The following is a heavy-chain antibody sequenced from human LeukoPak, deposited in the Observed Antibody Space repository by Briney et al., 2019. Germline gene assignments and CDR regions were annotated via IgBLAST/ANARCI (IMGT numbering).Heavy chain of an antibody. J-gene: IGHJ4*02. CDR1: GGTFSSYA. V-gene: IGHV1-69*05. Sequence: SVKVSCKASGGTFSSYAISWVRQAPGQGLEWMGGIIPIFGTANYAQKFQGRVTITTDESTSTAYMELSSLRSEDTALYYCARARKTIFGVVTQYYFDYWGQGTLVTASS. D-gene: IGHD3-3*01. CDR3: ARARKTIFGVVTQYYFDY. CDR2: IIPIFGTA.